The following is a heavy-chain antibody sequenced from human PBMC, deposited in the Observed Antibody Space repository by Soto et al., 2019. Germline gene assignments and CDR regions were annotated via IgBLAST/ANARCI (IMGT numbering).Heavy chain of an antibody. CDR1: GGTFSSYA. CDR2: IIPIFGTA. D-gene: IGHD5-12*01. V-gene: IGHV1-69*13. J-gene: IGHJ4*02. CDR3: ARVSRDIVATMANFDY. Sequence: SVKVSCKASGGTFSSYAISWVRQAPGQGLEWMGGIIPIFGTANYAQKFQGRVTITADESTSTAYMELRSLRSDDTAVYYCARVSRDIVATMANFDYWGQGTLVTVSS.